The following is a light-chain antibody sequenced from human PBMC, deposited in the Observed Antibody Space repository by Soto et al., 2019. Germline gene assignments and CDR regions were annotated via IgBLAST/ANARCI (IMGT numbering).Light chain of an antibody. V-gene: IGKV3-20*01. J-gene: IGKJ5*01. Sequence: EFVLTPTPSTLSLSPGQRATLSCRASQSVSTFLAWYQQKPGQAPRLLIYDASSRATGIPDRFSGSGSGTDFTLTISRLEPEDFAVYYCQQDGSSPITFGQGTRLEIK. CDR1: QSVSTF. CDR2: DAS. CDR3: QQDGSSPIT.